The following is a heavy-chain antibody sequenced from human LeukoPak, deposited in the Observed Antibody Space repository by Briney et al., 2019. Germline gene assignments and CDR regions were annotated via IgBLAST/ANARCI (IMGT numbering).Heavy chain of an antibody. D-gene: IGHD3-16*01. V-gene: IGHV3-7*03. CDR1: GFTFSSYW. CDR2: INHNGNVN. Sequence: GSLRLSCAASGFTFSSYWMNWARQAPGKGLEWVDSINHNGNVNYYVDSLKGRFTISRDNAKNSLYLQMSNLRAEDTAVYFCARGGGLDVWGQGATVTVSS. J-gene: IGHJ6*02. CDR3: ARGGGLDV.